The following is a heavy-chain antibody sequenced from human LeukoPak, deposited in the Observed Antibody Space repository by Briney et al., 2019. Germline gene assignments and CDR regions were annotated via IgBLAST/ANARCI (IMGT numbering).Heavy chain of an antibody. CDR2: FYPEDGET. V-gene: IGHV1-24*01. Sequence: SVKVSCKVSGYTLTELSMHWVRQAPGKGLEWMGGFYPEDGETIYAQKFQGRVTMTEDTSTDTAYMELSSLRSEDTAVYYCATDLGVAARAAQYYFDYWGQGTLVTVSS. CDR1: GYTLTELS. J-gene: IGHJ4*02. CDR3: ATDLGVAARAAQYYFDY. D-gene: IGHD6-6*01.